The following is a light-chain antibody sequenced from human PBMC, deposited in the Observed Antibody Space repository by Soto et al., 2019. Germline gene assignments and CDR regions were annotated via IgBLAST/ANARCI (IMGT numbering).Light chain of an antibody. CDR1: SSDVGGYNY. J-gene: IGLJ1*01. Sequence: QSPLTQPRSVSGSPGQSVTISCTGTSSDVGGYNYVSWYQQHPGKAPKLMIYDVSKRPSGVPDRFSGSKSGNTASLTISGLQAEDEADYYCCSYAGSYTFHYVFGTGTKVTVL. CDR3: CSYAGSYTFHYV. V-gene: IGLV2-11*01. CDR2: DVS.